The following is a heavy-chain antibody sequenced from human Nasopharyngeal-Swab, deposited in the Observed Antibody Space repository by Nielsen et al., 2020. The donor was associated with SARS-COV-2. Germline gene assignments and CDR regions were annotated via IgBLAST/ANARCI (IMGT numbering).Heavy chain of an antibody. CDR3: AKDIGSYGDYVFDY. D-gene: IGHD4-17*01. J-gene: IGHJ4*02. Sequence: GGSLRLSCAASGFTFSSYGMHWVRQAPGKGLEWVAVIWYDGSNKYYADSVKGRSTISRDNAKNSLYLQMNSLRAEDTALYYCAKDIGSYGDYVFDYWGQGTLVTVSS. CDR1: GFTFSSYG. CDR2: IWYDGSNK. V-gene: IGHV3-33*03.